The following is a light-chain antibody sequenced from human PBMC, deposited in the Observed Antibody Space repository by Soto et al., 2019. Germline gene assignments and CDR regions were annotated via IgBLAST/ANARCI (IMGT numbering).Light chain of an antibody. CDR2: EVS. V-gene: IGLV2-23*02. CDR1: SREVGNYNL. CDR3: CSYAGGSTPNYV. J-gene: IGLJ1*01. Sequence: QSVLTQPASGSGAPGQSITISCNGTSREVGNYNLVSWYQQHPDRAPQLMIYEVSKRPSGVSNRFSGSKSGSTASLTISGLQAEDEADYYCCSYAGGSTPNYVFGTGTKVTVL.